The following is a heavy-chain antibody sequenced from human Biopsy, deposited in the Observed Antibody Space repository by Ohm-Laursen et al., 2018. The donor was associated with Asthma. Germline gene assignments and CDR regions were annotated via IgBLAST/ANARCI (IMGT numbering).Heavy chain of an antibody. CDR3: ARGLDYSGRSGFDY. CDR1: GFAFDSYA. Sequence: SLRLSCTAPGFAFDSYAMDWVRQAPGKGLEWVALMSYDGSIKDYADSVKGRFTISRDNSMNTLYLHMNSLRVEDTAVYYCARGLDYSGRSGFDYWGQGTLVTVSS. CDR2: MSYDGSIK. V-gene: IGHV3-30*03. D-gene: IGHD3-10*01. J-gene: IGHJ4*02.